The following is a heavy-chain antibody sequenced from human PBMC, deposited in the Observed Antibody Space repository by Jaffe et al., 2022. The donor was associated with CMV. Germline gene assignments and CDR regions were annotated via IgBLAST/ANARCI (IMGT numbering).Heavy chain of an antibody. CDR1: GYTFTSYG. D-gene: IGHD2-2*01. CDR2: ISAYNGNT. Sequence: QVQLVQSGAEVKKPGASVKVSCKASGYTFTSYGISWVRQAPGQGLEWMGWISAYNGNTNYAQKLQGRVTMTTDTSTSTAYMELRSLRSDDTAVYYCARLPSRKDIVVVPAAKSDDARVGNYYYYGMDVWGQGTTVTVSS. CDR3: ARLPSRKDIVVVPAAKSDDARVGNYYYYGMDV. V-gene: IGHV1-18*01. J-gene: IGHJ6*02.